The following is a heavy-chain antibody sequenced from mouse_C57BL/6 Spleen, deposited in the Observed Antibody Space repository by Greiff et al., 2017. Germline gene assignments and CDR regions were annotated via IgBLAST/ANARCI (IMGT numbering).Heavy chain of an antibody. D-gene: IGHD2-12*01. CDR1: GYTFTSYW. V-gene: IGHV1-64*01. J-gene: IGHJ2*01. CDR2: IHPNSGST. Sequence: QVQLQQPGAELVKPGASVKLSCKASGYTFTSYWMHWVKQRPGQGLEWIGMIHPNSGSTNYNEKFKSKATLTVDKSSSTAYMQRSSLTSEDSAVYYCARAGNYIPYWGQGTTLTVSS. CDR3: ARAGNYIPY.